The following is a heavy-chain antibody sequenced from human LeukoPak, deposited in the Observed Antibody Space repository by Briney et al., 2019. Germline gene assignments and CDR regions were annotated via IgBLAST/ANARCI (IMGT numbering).Heavy chain of an antibody. CDR2: INPNSGGT. Sequence: ASVKVSCKASGYTFTGYYMHWVRQAPGQGLEWMGWINPNSGGTNYAQKFQGRVTMTRDTSISTAYMELSSLRSEDTAVYYCARGLEQQLVFYYYYYMDVWGKGTTVTVSS. V-gene: IGHV1-2*02. D-gene: IGHD6-13*01. J-gene: IGHJ6*03. CDR3: ARGLEQQLVFYYYYYMDV. CDR1: GYTFTGYY.